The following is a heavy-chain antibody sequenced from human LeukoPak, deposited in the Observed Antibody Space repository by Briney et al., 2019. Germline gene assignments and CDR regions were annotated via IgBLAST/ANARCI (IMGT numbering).Heavy chain of an antibody. CDR3: ARTTEGYCRGRSCYSYYYYMDV. D-gene: IGHD2-15*01. Sequence: SETLSLTCAVYGGSFSGYYWSWIRQPPEKGLEWIGEINHVGATNYNPSLKSRVTISVDTSKNQFSLKLSSVTAADTAVYYCARTTEGYCRGRSCYSYYYYMDVWGKGTTVTVSS. CDR1: GGSFSGYY. CDR2: INHVGAT. V-gene: IGHV4-34*01. J-gene: IGHJ6*03.